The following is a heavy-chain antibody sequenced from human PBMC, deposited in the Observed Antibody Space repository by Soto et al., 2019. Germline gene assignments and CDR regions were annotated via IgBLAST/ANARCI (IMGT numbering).Heavy chain of an antibody. V-gene: IGHV1-18*01. J-gene: IGHJ4*02. CDR3: ARDLLVGATMDPLGY. CDR2: ISAYNGNT. Sequence: ASVKVSCKASGYTFTSYGISWARQAPGQGLEWMGWISAYNGNTNYAQKLQGRVTMTTDTSTSTAYMELRSLRSDDTAVYYCARDLLVGATMDPLGYWGQGTLVTVSS. CDR1: GYTFTSYG. D-gene: IGHD1-26*01.